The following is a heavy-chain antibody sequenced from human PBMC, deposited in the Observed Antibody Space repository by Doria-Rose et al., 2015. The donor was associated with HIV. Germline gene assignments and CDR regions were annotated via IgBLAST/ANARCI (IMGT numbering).Heavy chain of an antibody. J-gene: IGHJ4*02. CDR2: IFSDDER. CDR3: ARIKSSRWYHKYYFDF. Sequence: QITLKESGPVLVKPTETLTLTCTVSRVSLSSPGMGVSWIRQPPGKALEWLANIFSDDERSYKTSLMIRLTISRGTAKSQVVLTMTDMHPVDTATYYCARIKSSRWYHKYYFDFWGQGTLVIVSA. CDR1: RVSLSSPGMG. V-gene: IGHV2-26*01. D-gene: IGHD6-13*01.